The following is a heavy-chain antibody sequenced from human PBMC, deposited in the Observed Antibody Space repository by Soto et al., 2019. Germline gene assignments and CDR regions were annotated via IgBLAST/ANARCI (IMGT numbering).Heavy chain of an antibody. CDR1: GGTFSSYA. Sequence: QVQLVQSGAEVKKPGSSVKVSCKASGGTFSSYAISWVRQAPGQGIEWMGGIIPIFGTANYAQKFQGRVTITADKSTSTAYMELSSLRSEDTAVYYCASSSAAGKRDYYYYYGMDVWGQGTTVTVSS. J-gene: IGHJ6*02. CDR2: IIPIFGTA. CDR3: ASSSAAGKRDYYYYYGMDV. D-gene: IGHD6-13*01. V-gene: IGHV1-69*06.